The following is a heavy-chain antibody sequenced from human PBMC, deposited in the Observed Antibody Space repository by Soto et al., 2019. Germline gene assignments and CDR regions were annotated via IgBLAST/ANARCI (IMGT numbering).Heavy chain of an antibody. V-gene: IGHV4-31*03. CDR2: IYSSVST. D-gene: IGHD3-10*01. J-gene: IGHJ5*02. CDR1: GASITSGGPY. CDR3: ARGHPITTMRGGTGPFDP. Sequence: HVQLLESGPGLVKPSQTLSLTCTVSGASITSGGPYWSWIRNHPGQRLEWIGSIYSSVSTYSNPSLRRRVIISIDTSKSLFPLTLCSVTAADTAVDYCARGHPITTMRGGTGPFDPWAQGALDTVSS.